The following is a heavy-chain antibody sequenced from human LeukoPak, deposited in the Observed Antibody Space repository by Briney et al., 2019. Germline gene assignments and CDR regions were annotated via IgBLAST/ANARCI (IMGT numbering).Heavy chain of an antibody. CDR2: ISWDGGST. CDR3: AKGRAGSYPGGYYYYGMDV. D-gene: IGHD1-26*01. CDR1: GFTFDDYT. Sequence: GGSLRLSCAASGFTFDDYTMHWVRQAPGKGLEWVSLISWDGGSTYYADPVKGRFTISRDNSKNSLYLQMNSLRTEDTALYYCAKGRAGSYPGGYYYYGMDVWGQGTTVTVSS. V-gene: IGHV3-43*01. J-gene: IGHJ6*02.